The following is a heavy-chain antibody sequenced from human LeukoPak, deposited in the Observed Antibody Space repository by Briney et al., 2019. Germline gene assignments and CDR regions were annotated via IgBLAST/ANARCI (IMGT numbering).Heavy chain of an antibody. J-gene: IGHJ4*02. CDR2: ISSSSSTI. D-gene: IGHD3-9*01. V-gene: IGHV3-48*04. Sequence: GGSLRLSCAASGFTFSSYSMNWVRQAPGKGLEWVSYISSSSSTIYYADSVKGRFTISRDNAKNSLYLQMNSLRAEDTAVYYCARAYYDILTGYSRGLGFDYWGQGTLVTVSS. CDR3: ARAYYDILTGYSRGLGFDY. CDR1: GFTFSSYS.